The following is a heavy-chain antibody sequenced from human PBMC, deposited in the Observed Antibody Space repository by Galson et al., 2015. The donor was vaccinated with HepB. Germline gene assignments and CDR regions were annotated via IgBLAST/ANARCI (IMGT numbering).Heavy chain of an antibody. Sequence: QSGAEVKKPGESLKISCKGSGYSFTSYWIGWVRQMPGKGLEWMGIIYPGDSDTRYSPSFQGQVTISADKSISTAYLQWSSLKASDTAMYYCARRGAYYDSSGFSDAFDIWGQGTMVTVSS. V-gene: IGHV5-51*01. J-gene: IGHJ3*02. D-gene: IGHD3-22*01. CDR3: ARRGAYYDSSGFSDAFDI. CDR1: GYSFTSYW. CDR2: IYPGDSDT.